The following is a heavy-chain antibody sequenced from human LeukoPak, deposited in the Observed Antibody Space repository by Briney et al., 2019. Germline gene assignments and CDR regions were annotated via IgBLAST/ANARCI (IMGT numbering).Heavy chain of an antibody. CDR3: AGLLMVRGVKVAMDV. CDR1: GGSIGSGDYY. D-gene: IGHD3-10*01. V-gene: IGHV4-30-4*01. CDR2: IYYNGNT. J-gene: IGHJ6*02. Sequence: SQTLSHTCTVSGGSIGSGDYYWSWIRQPPGKGLEWVGYIYYNGNTYYIPSLSSRLTISIDTPKSQFSLRLSSVTAADTAVYYCAGLLMVRGVKVAMDVWGQGTTVTVSS.